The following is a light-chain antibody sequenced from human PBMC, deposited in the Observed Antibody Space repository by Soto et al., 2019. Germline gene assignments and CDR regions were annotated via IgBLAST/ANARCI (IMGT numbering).Light chain of an antibody. CDR3: QQYYSTPT. J-gene: IGKJ1*01. V-gene: IGKV4-1*01. Sequence: DIVMTQSPDSLAVSLGERATINCKSSQSVLYSSNNKNYLAWYQQKPGQPPKLLIYWASTRESGVPDRFSGSGPGTEFTLTISSLQAEDVAVYYCQQYYSTPTFGQGTKVEIK. CDR1: QSVLYSSNNKNY. CDR2: WAS.